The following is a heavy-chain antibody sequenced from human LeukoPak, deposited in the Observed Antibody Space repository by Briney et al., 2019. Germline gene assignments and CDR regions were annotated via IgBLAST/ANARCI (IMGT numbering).Heavy chain of an antibody. CDR1: GGSFSGYY. CDR3: ARHGGSYYGDYFDY. Sequence: SETLSLTCAVYGGSFSGYYWSWIRQPPGKGLEWIGSIYYSGNTYYNASLKSRVTMSVDMSKNQFSLKLSSVTAADTAVYYCARHGGSYYGDYFDYWGQGTLVTVSS. J-gene: IGHJ4*02. V-gene: IGHV4-34*01. CDR2: IYYSGNT. D-gene: IGHD1-26*01.